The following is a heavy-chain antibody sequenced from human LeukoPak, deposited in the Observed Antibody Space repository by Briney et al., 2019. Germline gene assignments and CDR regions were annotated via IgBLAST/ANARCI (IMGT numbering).Heavy chain of an antibody. CDR2: ISYDGSNK. D-gene: IGHD2-2*02. J-gene: IGHJ5*02. CDR3: ARPLWAAVIRTSPWFDP. V-gene: IGHV3-30-3*01. Sequence: QPGGSLRLSCAASGFIFSSYAMHWVRQAPGKGLEWVAVISYDGSNKYYADSVKGRFTISRDNSKNTLYLQMNSLRAEDTAVYYCARPLWAAVIRTSPWFDPWGQGTLVTVSS. CDR1: GFIFSSYA.